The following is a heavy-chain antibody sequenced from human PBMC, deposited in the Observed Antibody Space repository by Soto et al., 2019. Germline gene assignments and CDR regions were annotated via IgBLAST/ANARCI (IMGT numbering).Heavy chain of an antibody. CDR2: IYHSGST. CDR3: ARSRRDGYNWGHYFDY. CDR1: GGSISSGGYS. Sequence: SETLSLTCAVSGGSISSGGYSWSWIRQPPGKGLEWIGYIYHSGSTYYNPSLKSRVTISVDRSKNQFSLKLSSVTAADTAVYYCARSRRDGYNWGHYFDYWGQGTLVTVSS. V-gene: IGHV4-30-2*01. J-gene: IGHJ4*02. D-gene: IGHD5-12*01.